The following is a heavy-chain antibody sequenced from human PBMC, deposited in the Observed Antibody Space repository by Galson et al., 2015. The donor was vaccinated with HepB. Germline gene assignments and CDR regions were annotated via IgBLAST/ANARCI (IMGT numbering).Heavy chain of an antibody. CDR2: ITGSGDGT. Sequence: SLRLSCAASGFTFSNYAMRWVRQAPGKGLEWVSGITGSGDGTYYADSVKGRFTISRDNSKNTQYLQMNSLRAEDTAIYYCAKEKRGNLNYSDYWGQGTLVTVSS. J-gene: IGHJ4*02. D-gene: IGHD1-1*01. V-gene: IGHV3-23*01. CDR1: GFTFSNYA. CDR3: AKEKRGNLNYSDY.